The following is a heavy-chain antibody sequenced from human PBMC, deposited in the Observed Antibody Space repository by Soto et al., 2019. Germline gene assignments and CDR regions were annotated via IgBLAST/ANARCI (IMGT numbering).Heavy chain of an antibody. CDR2: LYYSGTT. V-gene: IGHV4-31*03. CDR3: ARDTYYYGSSAYYSFDY. Sequence: QVQLQESGPGLVKPSQTLSLTCTVSGGSISSGGYYWSWIRQHPGKGLEWIGYLYYSGTTYYNPSLMSRVSISVDTSKNQFSLKLSSVTAADTAVYYCARDTYYYGSSAYYSFDYWGQGTLVTVSS. CDR1: GGSISSGGYY. D-gene: IGHD3-22*01. J-gene: IGHJ4*02.